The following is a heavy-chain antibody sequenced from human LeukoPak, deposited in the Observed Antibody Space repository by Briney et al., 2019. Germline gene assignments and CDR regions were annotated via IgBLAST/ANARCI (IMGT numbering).Heavy chain of an antibody. J-gene: IGHJ3*02. CDR3: ARGTELLSAFDI. V-gene: IGHV1-18*01. CDR2: ISAYNGNT. Sequence: ALVTVSCKASGYTFTSYGISWVRQAPGQGLEWMGWISAYNGNTNYAQKLQGRVTMTTDTSTSTAYMELRSLRSDDTAVYYCARGTELLSAFDIWGQGTMVTVSS. D-gene: IGHD1-7*01. CDR1: GYTFTSYG.